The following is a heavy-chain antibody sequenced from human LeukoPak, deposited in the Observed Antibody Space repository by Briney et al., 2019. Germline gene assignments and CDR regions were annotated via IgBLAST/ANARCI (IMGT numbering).Heavy chain of an antibody. J-gene: IGHJ4*02. D-gene: IGHD3-16*01. CDR2: IYIGGST. Sequence: PGGSLRLCCAASGFTVSSNYMSWVRQAPGKGLEWVSSIYIGGSTYYADSVKGRFTISRDNPNNTLYLQMHSLRAEDTAVYYCAREISRFGIWGQGTLVTVSS. V-gene: IGHV3-66*01. CDR1: GFTVSSNY. CDR3: AREISRFGI.